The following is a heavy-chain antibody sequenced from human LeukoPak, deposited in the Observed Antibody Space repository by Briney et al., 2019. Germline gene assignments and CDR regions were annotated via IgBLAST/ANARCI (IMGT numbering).Heavy chain of an antibody. Sequence: SVKVSCKTSGATFSNNAFSWVRQAPGQGLEWVGGVIPMLGTTNYAQKFQGRVTITADRSTVTVSMELDSLKSEDTAVYYCARGLFGVILIGQKQFYPVDVWGQGTTVIVSS. J-gene: IGHJ6*02. D-gene: IGHD3-3*01. CDR2: VIPMLGTT. CDR1: GATFSNNA. CDR3: ARGLFGVILIGQKQFYPVDV. V-gene: IGHV1-69*10.